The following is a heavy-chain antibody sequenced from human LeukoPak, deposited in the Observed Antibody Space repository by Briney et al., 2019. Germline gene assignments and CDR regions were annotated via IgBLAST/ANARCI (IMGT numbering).Heavy chain of an antibody. CDR1: GFTFSSYA. CDR3: AKAMIAAAEFDY. J-gene: IGHJ4*02. CDR2: VSGSGGGT. V-gene: IGHV3-23*01. Sequence: PGRSLRLSCAASGFTFSSYAMSWVRQAPGKGLEWVSDVSGSGGGTYYADSVKGRFTISRDNSKHTLYLQMNSLRAEDTAVYYCAKAMIAAAEFDYWGQGTLVTVSS. D-gene: IGHD6-13*01.